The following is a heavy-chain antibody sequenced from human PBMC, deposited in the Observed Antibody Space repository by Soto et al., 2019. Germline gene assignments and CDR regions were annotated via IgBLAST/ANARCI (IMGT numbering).Heavy chain of an antibody. D-gene: IGHD2-15*01. V-gene: IGHV1-18*01. CDR3: ARDLRVVAAMGSSDAFDI. Sequence: ASVKVSCKASGYTFTNSGFSWVRQAPGQGLEWVGWIRVNNGDTHYAQKIQGRVNMTTDTSTSTAFMELRSLRSDDTAVYYCARDLRVVAAMGSSDAFDIWG. CDR2: IRVNNGDT. J-gene: IGHJ3*02. CDR1: GYTFTNSG.